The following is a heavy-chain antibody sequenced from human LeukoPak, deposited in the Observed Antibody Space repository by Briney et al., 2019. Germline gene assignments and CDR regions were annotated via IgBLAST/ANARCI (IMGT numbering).Heavy chain of an antibody. CDR2: IYYSGST. CDR3: ARFTVGARLDY. CDR1: GYSISSGYY. Sequence: PSETLSLTCTVSGYSISSGYYWSWIRQPPGKGLEWIGYIYYSGSTNYNPSLKSRVTISVDTSKNQFSLKLSSVTAADTAVYYCARFTVGARLDYWGQGTLVTVSS. V-gene: IGHV4-61*01. D-gene: IGHD1-26*01. J-gene: IGHJ4*02.